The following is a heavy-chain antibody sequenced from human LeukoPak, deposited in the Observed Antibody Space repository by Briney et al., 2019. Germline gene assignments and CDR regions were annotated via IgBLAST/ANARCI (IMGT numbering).Heavy chain of an antibody. CDR3: ARISISNAPDY. J-gene: IGHJ4*02. CDR2: MNPNSGNT. Sequence: ASVKVSCKASGYTFTSYDINWVRQATGQGLEWMGWMNPNSGNTGYAQKFQGRVTITRNTSISTAYMELSSLRSEDTAVYYCARISISNAPDYWGQGTLVTVSS. D-gene: IGHD3-3*02. CDR1: GYTFTSYD. V-gene: IGHV1-8*03.